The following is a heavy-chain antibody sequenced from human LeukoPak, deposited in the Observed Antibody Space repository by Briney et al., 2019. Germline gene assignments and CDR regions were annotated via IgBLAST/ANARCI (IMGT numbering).Heavy chain of an antibody. CDR1: GFTFSSYG. V-gene: IGHV3-30*02. J-gene: IGHJ4*02. D-gene: IGHD6-19*01. CDR2: IRYDGSNK. CDR3: AKGVAGTETMGDY. Sequence: GGSLRLSCAASGFTFSSYGVHWVRQAPGKGLEWVAFIRYDGSNKYYADSVKGRFTISRDNSKNTLYLQMNSLRAEDTAVYYCAKGVAGTETMGDYWGQGTLVTVSS.